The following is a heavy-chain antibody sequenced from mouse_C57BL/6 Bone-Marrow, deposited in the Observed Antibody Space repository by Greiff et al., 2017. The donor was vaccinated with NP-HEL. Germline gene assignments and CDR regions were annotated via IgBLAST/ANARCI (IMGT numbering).Heavy chain of an antibody. V-gene: IGHV2-5*01. Sequence: VQLQQSGPGLVQPSQSLSITCTVSGFSLISYGVHWVRQSPGKGLEWLGVIWRGGSTDYNAAFMSRLSITKDNSKSQVFFKMNSLQADDTAIYYCAKRGYGSSLYAMDYWGQGTSVTVSS. D-gene: IGHD1-1*01. CDR1: GFSLISYG. CDR3: AKRGYGSSLYAMDY. CDR2: IWRGGST. J-gene: IGHJ4*01.